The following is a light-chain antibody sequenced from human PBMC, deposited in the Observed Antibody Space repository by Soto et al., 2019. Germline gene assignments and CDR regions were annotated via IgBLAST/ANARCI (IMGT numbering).Light chain of an antibody. V-gene: IGLV2-14*01. CDR3: SSYTSSITTYV. CDR2: GVS. J-gene: IGLJ1*01. CDR1: ITDIGAYNY. Sequence: QSVLTQPASVSGSPGQSITISCTGTITDIGAYNYVSWYQQHPGKAPKLLIYGVSSRPSGVSNRFSGSKSGNAAYLTISGLQADDEDEYYCSSYTSSITTYVFGNGTRSP.